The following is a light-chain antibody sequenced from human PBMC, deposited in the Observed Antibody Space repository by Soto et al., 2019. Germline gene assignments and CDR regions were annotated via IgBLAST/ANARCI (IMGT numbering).Light chain of an antibody. V-gene: IGKV3-20*01. CDR1: QTISSSY. CDR2: GAS. CDR3: QQVDSYPRT. J-gene: IGKJ1*01. Sequence: EIVLTQSPGTLSLSPGERATLSCRASQTISSSYLAWYQQKPGQAPRLLIYGASSRATGIPDRFSGSGSGTDFTLTISRLEPEDVATYYCQQVDSYPRTFGQGTKVEIK.